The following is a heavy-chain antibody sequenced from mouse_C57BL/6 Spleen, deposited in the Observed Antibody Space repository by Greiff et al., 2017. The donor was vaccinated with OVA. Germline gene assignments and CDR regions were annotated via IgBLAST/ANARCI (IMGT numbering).Heavy chain of an antibody. Sequence: EVQLQQSGPELVKPGASVKMSCKASGYTFTDYNMHWVKQSHGKSLEWIGYINPNNGGTSYNQKFKGKAPLTVNQSSSTAYMELRSLTSENSAVYYCARNYDYDERWFAYCGQGTLVTVSA. CDR1: GYTFTDYN. D-gene: IGHD2-4*01. J-gene: IGHJ3*01. CDR2: INPNNGGT. CDR3: ARNYDYDERWFAY. V-gene: IGHV1-22*01.